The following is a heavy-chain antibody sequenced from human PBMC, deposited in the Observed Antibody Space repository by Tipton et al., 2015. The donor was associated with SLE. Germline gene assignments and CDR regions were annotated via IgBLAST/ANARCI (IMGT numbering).Heavy chain of an antibody. CDR3: ASGLAAADFDY. V-gene: IGHV4-61*09. CDR1: GGSISSGSYY. J-gene: IGHJ4*02. D-gene: IGHD6-13*01. Sequence: TLSLTCTVSGGSISSGSYYWSWIRQPAGKGLERIGHIYTSERTNYNPSLKSRVTISVDTSKNQFSLKLSSVTAADTAVYYCASGLAAADFDYWGQGTLVTVSS. CDR2: IYTSERT.